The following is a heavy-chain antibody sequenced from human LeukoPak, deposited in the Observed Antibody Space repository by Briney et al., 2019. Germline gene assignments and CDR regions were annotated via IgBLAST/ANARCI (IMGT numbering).Heavy chain of an antibody. D-gene: IGHD3-10*01. Sequence: ASVKVSCKASGYTFTSYTIHWVRQAPGQSLEWMGWISVGNGDSKCSQEFQGRVTLTRDTSASTAYMELSSLRSEDMAVYYCARGQYYYASGSSFLKRGVSAFDIWGQGTMVTVSS. CDR3: ARGQYYYASGSSFLKRGVSAFDI. V-gene: IGHV1-3*03. CDR2: ISVGNGDS. CDR1: GYTFTSYT. J-gene: IGHJ3*02.